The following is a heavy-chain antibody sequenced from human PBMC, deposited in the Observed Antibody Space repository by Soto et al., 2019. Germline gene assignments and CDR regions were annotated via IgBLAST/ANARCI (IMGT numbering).Heavy chain of an antibody. CDR2: VYYSGST. J-gene: IGHJ4*02. CDR3: AAGSLGAVWAPLDD. V-gene: IGHV4-59*11. D-gene: IGHD3-10*01. Sequence: SEKLSLPCDVSAGFLSAQNWTWSRQLPGKRLEWFGYVYYSGSTNDNPSLKSRGTISVAASKQQFSLKLTSVTAADTALYYCAAGSLGAVWAPLDDWGQGIRVTVSS. CDR1: AGFLSAQN.